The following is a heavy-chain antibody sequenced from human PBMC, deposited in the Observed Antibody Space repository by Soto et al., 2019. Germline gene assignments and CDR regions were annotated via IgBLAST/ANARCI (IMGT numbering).Heavy chain of an antibody. CDR2: ISYSGSNK. D-gene: IGHD3-10*01. Sequence: PGGSLRLSCAASGFTFSGYGMRWVRQAPGKGLEWVAVISYSGSNKYYPDSVKGRFTISRDNSKNTLYLQMNSVRAEDTGVYYCAKDLSWFGESTYYYGMDVWGQGTTVTVSS. CDR3: AKDLSWFGESTYYYGMDV. CDR1: GFTFSGYG. J-gene: IGHJ6*02. V-gene: IGHV3-30*18.